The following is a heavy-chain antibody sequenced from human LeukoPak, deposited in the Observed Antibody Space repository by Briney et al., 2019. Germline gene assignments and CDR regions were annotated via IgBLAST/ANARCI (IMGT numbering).Heavy chain of an antibody. CDR2: INPSSGGT. J-gene: IGHJ4*02. CDR3: ARERVVRGAFFDY. V-gene: IGHV1-2*02. Sequence: GASVKVSCKASGYTFTGYYMHWVRQAPGQGLECVGWINPSSGGTSYGQKFKGRVTVTRDTSVSTAYLELTSLGPDDTAVYYCARERVVRGAFFDYWGQGTLVTVSS. CDR1: GYTFTGYY. D-gene: IGHD3-10*01.